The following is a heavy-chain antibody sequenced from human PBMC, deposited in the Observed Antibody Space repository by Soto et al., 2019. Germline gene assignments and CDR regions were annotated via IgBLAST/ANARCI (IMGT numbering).Heavy chain of an antibody. Sequence: EVPLVESGGGLVQPGGSLRLSCAASEFTFSISNMNWVRQAPGKGLEWISYISFSSSTIYYADSVRGRFAISRDNAKNSLYLQMNSLRAEDTAVYYCARWVSNFDSWGQGTLVTVSS. CDR1: EFTFSISN. J-gene: IGHJ4*02. CDR3: ARWVSNFDS. D-gene: IGHD2-2*01. V-gene: IGHV3-48*01. CDR2: ISFSSSTI.